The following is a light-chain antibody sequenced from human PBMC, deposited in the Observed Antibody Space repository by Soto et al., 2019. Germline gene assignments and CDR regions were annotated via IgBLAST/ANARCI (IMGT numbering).Light chain of an antibody. Sequence: DIMMPQSPASLAVSLCEMATIKCKSIQIFLYSSNNKNYLAWYQQKPGQPPKLLIYWASTRESGVPDRFSGSGSGTDFTLTISSLQAEDVAVYYCQQYYSTPITFGQGTRLEIK. V-gene: IGKV4-1*01. CDR1: QIFLYSSNNKNY. J-gene: IGKJ5*01. CDR2: WAS. CDR3: QQYYSTPIT.